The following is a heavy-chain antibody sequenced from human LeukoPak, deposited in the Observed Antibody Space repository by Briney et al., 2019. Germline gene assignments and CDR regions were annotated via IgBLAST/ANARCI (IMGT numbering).Heavy chain of an antibody. V-gene: IGHV1-69*04. CDR1: GGNFNNYA. CDR3: ARRTDAVDDAFDI. D-gene: IGHD3/OR15-3a*01. CDR2: IIPALDRA. J-gene: IGHJ3*02. Sequence: ASVKVSCKASGGNFNNYAVNWVRHAPGQGLQWMGRIIPALDRANYAHNFQGRLTISADKSTKTAYMELSSLRSEDTGLYFCARRTDAVDDAFDIWGQGTMLTVSS.